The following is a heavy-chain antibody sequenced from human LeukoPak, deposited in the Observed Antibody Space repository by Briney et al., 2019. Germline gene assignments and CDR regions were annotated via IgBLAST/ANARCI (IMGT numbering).Heavy chain of an antibody. J-gene: IGHJ4*02. CDR3: AKAGSGSYYRRGDY. V-gene: IGHV3-23*01. Sequence: GGSLRLSCSASGFTFSSYAMTWVRQAPGKGLEWVSAISGSGGSTYYADSVKGRFTISRDNSKNTLYLQMNSLRAEDTAVYYCAKAGSGSYYRRGDYWGQGTLVTVSS. D-gene: IGHD1-26*01. CDR2: ISGSGGST. CDR1: GFTFSSYA.